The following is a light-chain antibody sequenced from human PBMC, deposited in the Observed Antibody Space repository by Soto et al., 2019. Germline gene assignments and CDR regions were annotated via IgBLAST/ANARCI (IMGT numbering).Light chain of an antibody. CDR1: QSVSSTY. CDR2: GAS. CDR3: QHYGTSWT. Sequence: EIVLTQSPGTLSLSPGDRATLSCRASQSVSSTYLAWYQQKPGQAPRLLIYGASRRATGIPDRFSGSGSGTDFTLTIGRLEPEDFAVVYCQHYGTSWTFGQGTKVEIK. J-gene: IGKJ1*01. V-gene: IGKV3-20*01.